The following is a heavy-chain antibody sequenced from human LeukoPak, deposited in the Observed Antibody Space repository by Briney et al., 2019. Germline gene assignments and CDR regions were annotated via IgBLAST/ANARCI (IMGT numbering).Heavy chain of an antibody. D-gene: IGHD3-10*01. CDR3: ARDPDYGSGGG. CDR1: GFTFSSYG. CDR2: IWYDGSNK. J-gene: IGHJ4*02. Sequence: GGSLSLSCAASGFTFSSYGMHWVRQAPGKGLEWVAVIWYDGSNKYYADSVKGRFTISRDNSKNTLYLQMNSLRAEDTAVYYCARDPDYGSGGGWGQGTLVTVSS. V-gene: IGHV3-33*01.